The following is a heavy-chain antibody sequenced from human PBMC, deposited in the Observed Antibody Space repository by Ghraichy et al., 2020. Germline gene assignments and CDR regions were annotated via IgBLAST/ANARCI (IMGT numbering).Heavy chain of an antibody. CDR2: ISSTSTYM. J-gene: IGHJ4*02. V-gene: IGHV3-21*06. CDR3: ARDLSGTSSWGAGGD. Sequence: GGSLRLSCAASGFTFSYFTMHWVRQAPGKGLEWVSSISSTSTYMNYVDSVKGRFTISRDNAQNLLYLQLDSLRVEDTAVYYCARDLSGTSSWGAGGDGGQGILVTCSS. CDR1: GFTFSYFT. D-gene: IGHD6-13*01.